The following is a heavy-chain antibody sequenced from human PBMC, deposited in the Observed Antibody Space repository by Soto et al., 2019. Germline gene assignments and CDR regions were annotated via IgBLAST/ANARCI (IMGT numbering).Heavy chain of an antibody. J-gene: IGHJ4*02. Sequence: GSLRLSGTGSVFTFGNYGMHWVRQAPGKGLEWVASTSYDGNNKYYADSLKGRFTISRDNSKKMVYLQMTSLGPEDTAVYYCAKGGGSARDFDYWGQGALVTVSS. CDR1: VFTFGNYG. V-gene: IGHV3-30*18. CDR2: TSYDGNNK. CDR3: AKGGGSARDFDY. D-gene: IGHD1-26*01.